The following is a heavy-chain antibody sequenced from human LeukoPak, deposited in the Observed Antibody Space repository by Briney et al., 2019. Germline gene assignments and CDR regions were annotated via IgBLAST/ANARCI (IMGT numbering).Heavy chain of an antibody. V-gene: IGHV3-74*01. J-gene: IGHJ4*02. CDR3: ARYNERYHAVDY. Sequence: GGSLRLSCAASGFTFSNSWMHWVGQPPGTGLVWVSRITSDGSTTSYADSVKGRFTISRDNAKNTLSLQMNSLRVEDTAVYYCARYNERYHAVDYWGQGTLVTVSS. CDR2: ITSDGSTT. CDR1: GFTFSNSW. D-gene: IGHD2-2*01.